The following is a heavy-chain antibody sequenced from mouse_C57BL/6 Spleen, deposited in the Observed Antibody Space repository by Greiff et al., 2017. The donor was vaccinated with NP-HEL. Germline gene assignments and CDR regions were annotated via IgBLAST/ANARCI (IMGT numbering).Heavy chain of an antibody. CDR1: GYAFSSSW. J-gene: IGHJ3*01. Sequence: VQLQQSGPELVKPGASVKISCKASGYAFSSSWMNWVKQRPGKGLEWIGRIYPGDGDTNYNGKFKGKATLTADKSSSTAYMQLSSLTSEDSAVYFCARSSSGYWFAYWGRGTLVTVSA. V-gene: IGHV1-82*01. CDR2: IYPGDGDT. D-gene: IGHD3-2*02. CDR3: ARSSSGYWFAY.